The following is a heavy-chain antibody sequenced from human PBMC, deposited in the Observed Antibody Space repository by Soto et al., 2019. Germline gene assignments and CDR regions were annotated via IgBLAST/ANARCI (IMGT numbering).Heavy chain of an antibody. D-gene: IGHD3-22*01. CDR2: ISGYNGHP. Sequence: QAQLLQSGAEVKQPGASVKVSCKTFGYSFSRYGISWLRQAPGQGVEWMGWISGYNGHPIEAQKFQGRITMTIASSTSTVYMELRSLRSDDTAVYYCARESVPIYDSRGYYFWSEPWGQGTQVTGSS. CDR3: ARESVPIYDSRGYYFWSEP. CDR1: GYSFSRYG. J-gene: IGHJ5*02. V-gene: IGHV1-18*01.